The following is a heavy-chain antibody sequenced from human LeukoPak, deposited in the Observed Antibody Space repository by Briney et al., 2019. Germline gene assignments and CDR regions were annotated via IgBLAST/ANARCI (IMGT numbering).Heavy chain of an antibody. CDR2: INPNSGDT. D-gene: IGHD2-2*01. V-gene: IGHV1-2*02. Sequence: ASVKVSCKASGYIFTGYYIHWVRQAPGQGLEWMGWINPNSGDTKYAQKFQGRVTMTRDTSNNTVYMDLTRLIFDDTAMYYCARAHCSSTSCYAWGSSWSLDYWGQGTLVTVSS. CDR1: GYIFTGYY. CDR3: ARAHCSSTSCYAWGSSWSLDY. J-gene: IGHJ4*02.